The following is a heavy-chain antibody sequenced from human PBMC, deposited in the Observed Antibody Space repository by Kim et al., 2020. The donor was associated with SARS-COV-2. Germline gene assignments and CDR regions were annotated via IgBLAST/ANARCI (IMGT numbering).Heavy chain of an antibody. CDR2: ISGSGGST. J-gene: IGHJ6*03. D-gene: IGHD6-6*01. Sequence: GGSLRLSCAASGFTFSSYAMSWVRQAPGKGLEWVSGISGSGGSTYYADSVKGRFTISRDNSKNTLYLQINSLRAEDTAVYYCAKTSSSFFDYYYYYMDVWGKGTTVTVSS. V-gene: IGHV3-23*01. CDR1: GFTFSSYA. CDR3: AKTSSSFFDYYYYYMDV.